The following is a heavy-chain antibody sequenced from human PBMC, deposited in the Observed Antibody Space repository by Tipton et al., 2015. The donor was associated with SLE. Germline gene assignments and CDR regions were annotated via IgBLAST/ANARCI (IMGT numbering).Heavy chain of an antibody. Sequence: GSLRLSCAASGFTFSSYWMSWVRQAPGKGLEWVANIKQDGSEKYYVDSVKGRFTISRDNAKDSLYLQMNSLRAEDTAVYYCARAGRDGYNFYWGQGTLVTVSS. CDR2: IKQDGSEK. J-gene: IGHJ4*02. V-gene: IGHV3-7*04. CDR3: ARAGRDGYNFY. CDR1: GFTFSSYW. D-gene: IGHD5-24*01.